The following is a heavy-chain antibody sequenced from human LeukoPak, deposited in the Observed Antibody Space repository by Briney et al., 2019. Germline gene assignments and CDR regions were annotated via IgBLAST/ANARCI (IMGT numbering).Heavy chain of an antibody. D-gene: IGHD2-15*01. J-gene: IGHJ4*02. V-gene: IGHV3-48*04. CDR2: ISSSSSTI. CDR3: ARAFGKRCSGGSCYIDY. Sequence: GGSLRLSCAASGFTFSSYSMNWVRQAPEKGLEWVSYISSSSSTIYYADSVKGRFTISRDNAKNSLYLQMNSLRAEDTAVYYCARAFGKRCSGGSCYIDYWGQGTLVTVSS. CDR1: GFTFSSYS.